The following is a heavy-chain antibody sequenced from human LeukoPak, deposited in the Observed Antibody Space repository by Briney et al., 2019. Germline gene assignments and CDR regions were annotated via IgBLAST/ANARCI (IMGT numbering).Heavy chain of an antibody. CDR2: ISWDGGST. J-gene: IGHJ4*02. Sequence: GGSLRLSCAASGFTFDDYTMHWARQAPGKSLEWVTLISWDGGSTFYADSVKGRFTISRDNSKNSLFLQMNSLRTDDTAFYYCAKGGYSTSSPPDYWGQGTLVTVSS. V-gene: IGHV3-43*01. CDR1: GFTFDDYT. D-gene: IGHD6-6*01. CDR3: AKGGYSTSSPPDY.